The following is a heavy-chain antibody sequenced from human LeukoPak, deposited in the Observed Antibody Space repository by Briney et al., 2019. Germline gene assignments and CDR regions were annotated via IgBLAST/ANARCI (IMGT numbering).Heavy chain of an antibody. CDR2: INHSGST. CDR1: GGSISSSNW. V-gene: IGHV4-4*02. CDR3: ARSGYFDY. J-gene: IGHJ4*02. D-gene: IGHD3-10*01. Sequence: SGTLSLTCAVSGGSISSSNWWSWVRQPPGKGLEWIGEINHSGSTNYNPSLKSRVTISVDTSKNQFSLKLSSVTAADTAVYYCARSGYFDYWGQGTLVTVSS.